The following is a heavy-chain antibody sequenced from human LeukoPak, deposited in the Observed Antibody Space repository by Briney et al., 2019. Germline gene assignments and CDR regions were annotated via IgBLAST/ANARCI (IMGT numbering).Heavy chain of an antibody. J-gene: IGHJ4*02. D-gene: IGHD3-22*01. Sequence: ASVKVSCKASGYTFTSYGISWVRQAPGQGLEWMGWISAYNGNTNYAQKLQGRVTMTTDTSTSTAYMELRSLRSDDTAVYHCARGVNYYYDSSGYSGNFDYWGQGTLVTVSS. CDR3: ARGVNYYYDSSGYSGNFDY. CDR2: ISAYNGNT. CDR1: GYTFTSYG. V-gene: IGHV1-18*01.